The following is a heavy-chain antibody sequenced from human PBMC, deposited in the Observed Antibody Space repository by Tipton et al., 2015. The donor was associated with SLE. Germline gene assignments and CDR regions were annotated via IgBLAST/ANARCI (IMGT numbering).Heavy chain of an antibody. J-gene: IGHJ4*02. V-gene: IGHV4-34*01. CDR2: INHSGST. Sequence: GLVKPSETLSLSCAVYGESFSGYYWSWIRQPPGKGLEWIGEINHSGSTNYNPSLKSRVTISIDTSKNQLSLKLSSVTAADTAVYYCARSGFFDYWGQGTLVTVSS. CDR1: GESFSGYY. CDR3: ARSGFFDY.